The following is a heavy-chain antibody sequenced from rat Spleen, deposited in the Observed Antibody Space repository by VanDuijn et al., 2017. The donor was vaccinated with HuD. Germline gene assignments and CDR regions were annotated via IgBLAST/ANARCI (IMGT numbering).Heavy chain of an antibody. CDR1: GFTFTGYW. CDR2: ITNTGGST. V-gene: IGHV5-31*01. CDR3: VTEGLGVRD. D-gene: IGHD4-3*01. J-gene: IGHJ2*01. Sequence: EVQLVESGGGLVQPGRSLKLSCVASGFTFTGYWMYWIRQAPGKGLEWVASITNTGGSTYYPDSVKGRFTISRDNAKSTLYLQMNSLRSEDTATYYCVTEGLGVRDWGQGVMVTVSS.